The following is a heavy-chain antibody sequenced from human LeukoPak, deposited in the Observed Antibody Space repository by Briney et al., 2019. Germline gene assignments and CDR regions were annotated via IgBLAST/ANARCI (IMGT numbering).Heavy chain of an antibody. CDR2: INHSGST. J-gene: IGHJ5*02. CDR1: GGSFSGYY. Sequence: SETLSLTCAVYGGSFSGYYWSWIRQPPGKGLEWIGEINHSGSTNYNPSLKSRVTISVDTSKNQFSLKLSSVTAADTAVYYCARKKGRRWLLYFGDNWFDPWGQGTLVTVSS. CDR3: ARKKGRRWLLYFGDNWFDP. D-gene: IGHD3-3*01. V-gene: IGHV4-34*01.